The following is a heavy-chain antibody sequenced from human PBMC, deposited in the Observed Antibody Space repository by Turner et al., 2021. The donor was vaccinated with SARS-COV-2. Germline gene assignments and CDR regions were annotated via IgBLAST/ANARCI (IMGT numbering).Heavy chain of an antibody. Sequence: QAQLVQSGAEVKKPGASAKVTCQDSGYTFSNYGISWVRQAPGQGLEWMGVLSVHNGNTKYARKYQGRVTMTTDTSTNTAYMEVRSLRSDDTALYYCARWDPYGDWYFYYGMDVWGQGTTVTVSS. CDR2: LSVHNGNT. D-gene: IGHD4-17*01. CDR3: ARWDPYGDWYFYYGMDV. V-gene: IGHV1-18*01. CDR1: GYTFSNYG. J-gene: IGHJ6*02.